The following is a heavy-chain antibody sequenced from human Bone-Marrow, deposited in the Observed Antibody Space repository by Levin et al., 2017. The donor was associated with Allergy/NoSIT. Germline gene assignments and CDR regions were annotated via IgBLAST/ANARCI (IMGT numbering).Heavy chain of an antibody. CDR2: IRSESYGGIT. Sequence: PGGSLRLSCTGSGFTFGDYAMSWFRQAPGKGLEWVGFIRSESYGGITEYAASVKGRFTVSREDCKSIAYLQMNSLRNEEAATYYFARYIDYDFRSGAGYYYYYGMDVWGQGTTVTVSS. D-gene: IGHD3-3*01. CDR1: GFTFGDYA. CDR3: ARYIDYDFRSGAGYYYYYGMDV. V-gene: IGHV3-49*03. J-gene: IGHJ6*02.